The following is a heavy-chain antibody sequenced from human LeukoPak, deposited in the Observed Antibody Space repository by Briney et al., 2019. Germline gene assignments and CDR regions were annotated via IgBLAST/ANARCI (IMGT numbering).Heavy chain of an antibody. CDR1: GYIFTGYY. CDR3: ARASPYYYDSSGYYPRRNYYYGMDV. J-gene: IGHJ6*02. Sequence: ASVKVSCKASGYIFTGYYMHWVRQAPGQGLEWMGWINPNSGGTNYAQKFQGRVTMTRDTSISTAYMELSRLRSDDTAVYYCARASPYYYDSSGYYPRRNYYYGMDVWGQGTTVTVSS. V-gene: IGHV1-2*02. CDR2: INPNSGGT. D-gene: IGHD3-22*01.